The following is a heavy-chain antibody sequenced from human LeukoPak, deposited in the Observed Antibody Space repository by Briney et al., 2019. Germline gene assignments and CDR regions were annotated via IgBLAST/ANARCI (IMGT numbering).Heavy chain of an antibody. D-gene: IGHD2-2*01. Sequence: ASVKVSCKASGYTFTNYGISWVRQAPGQGLEWMAWISANNGETRYAQNFQGRVTMTTDTSTSTAYMEQRSLRSDDTAVYYCARVPPSAHQLLSSDYWGQGTLVTVSS. CDR3: ARVPPSAHQLLSSDY. J-gene: IGHJ4*02. CDR1: GYTFTNYG. CDR2: ISANNGET. V-gene: IGHV1-18*04.